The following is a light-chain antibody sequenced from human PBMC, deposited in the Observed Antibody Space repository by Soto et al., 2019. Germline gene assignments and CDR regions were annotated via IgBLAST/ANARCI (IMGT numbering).Light chain of an antibody. CDR1: QSVSSN. V-gene: IGKV3-15*01. CDR3: QQYNNWPHMA. CDR2: GAS. Sequence: EIVMTQSPATLSVSPGERATLSCRASQSVSSNLAWYQQKPGQAPRLLIYGASTRATGIPARFSGSGSGTEFTLTISRLQSEDFVVYYCQQYNNWPHMAFGQGTKVEIK. J-gene: IGKJ1*01.